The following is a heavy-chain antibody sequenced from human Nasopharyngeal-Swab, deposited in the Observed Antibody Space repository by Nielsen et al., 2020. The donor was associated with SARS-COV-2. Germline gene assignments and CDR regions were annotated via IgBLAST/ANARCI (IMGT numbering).Heavy chain of an antibody. V-gene: IGHV3-48*02. Sequence: GGSLRLSCAASGFTFSSYSMNWVRQAPGKGLEWVSYISSSSSTIYYADSVKGRFTISRDNAKSSLYLQMNSLRDEDTAVYYCATQTKNGGWYFDLWGRGTLVTVSS. J-gene: IGHJ2*01. CDR3: ATQTKNGGWYFDL. CDR2: ISSSSSTI. CDR1: GFTFSSYS.